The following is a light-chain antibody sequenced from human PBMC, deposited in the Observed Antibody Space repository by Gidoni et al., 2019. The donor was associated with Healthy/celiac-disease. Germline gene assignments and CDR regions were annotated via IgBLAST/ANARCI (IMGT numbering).Light chain of an antibody. CDR3: QQSYSTPFT. CDR2: AAS. Sequence: DSQRTQSPSSLSASVGDRVTITCRASQSISSYLNWYQQKPGKAPKLLIYAASSLQSGVPSRFSGGGSGTDFTLTISSLQPEDFATYYCQQSYSTPFTFGPGTKVDIK. CDR1: QSISSY. V-gene: IGKV1-39*01. J-gene: IGKJ3*01.